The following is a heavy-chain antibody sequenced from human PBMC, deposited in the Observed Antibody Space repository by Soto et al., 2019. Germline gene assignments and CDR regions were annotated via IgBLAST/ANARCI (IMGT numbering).Heavy chain of an antibody. D-gene: IGHD3-3*01. Sequence: SEILSLTCTVSGGSISSSIYYWGWIRHPPGKGLEWIGSIYYSGSTYYNPSLKSRVTISVDTSKNQFSLKLSSVTAADTAVYYCASITIFGVALYYGMDVWGQGTTVTVSS. CDR1: GGSISSSIYY. J-gene: IGHJ6*02. CDR2: IYYSGST. V-gene: IGHV4-39*01. CDR3: ASITIFGVALYYGMDV.